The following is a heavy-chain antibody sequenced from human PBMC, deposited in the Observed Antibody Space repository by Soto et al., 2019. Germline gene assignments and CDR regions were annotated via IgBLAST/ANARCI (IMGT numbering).Heavy chain of an antibody. D-gene: IGHD3-3*01. Sequence: QVQLQESGPGLVKPSETLSLTCTVSGGSISSYYWSWIRQPPGKGLEWIGYIYYSGSTNYNPSLKSRVTISVDTSKNQFSLKLSSVTAADTAVYYCARGGAYYDFWSGPGYWGQGTLVTVSS. V-gene: IGHV4-59*01. CDR2: IYYSGST. CDR1: GGSISSYY. CDR3: ARGGAYYDFWSGPGY. J-gene: IGHJ4*02.